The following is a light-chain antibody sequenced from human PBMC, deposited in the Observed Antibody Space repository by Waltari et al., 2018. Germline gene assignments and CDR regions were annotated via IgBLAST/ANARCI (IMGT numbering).Light chain of an antibody. Sequence: EIVLTQSPVTLSLSPGERATLSCRASRMVGSDLSWYQQKPGQPPRVHIYGVSTRATGIPARFSGSGYGTEFALTISSLQSEDSALYHCQHYRNQPLTFGGGTRVEI. CDR1: RMVGSD. CDR2: GVS. V-gene: IGKV3-15*01. J-gene: IGKJ4*01. CDR3: QHYRNQPLT.